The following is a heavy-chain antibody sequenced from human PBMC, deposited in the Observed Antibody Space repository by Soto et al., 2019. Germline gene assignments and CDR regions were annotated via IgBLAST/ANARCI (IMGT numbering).Heavy chain of an antibody. CDR3: ARDLSRDFWSVYSRHYGMDV. CDR2: INPSGGST. V-gene: IGHV1-46*01. CDR1: GYTFTSYY. D-gene: IGHD3-3*01. J-gene: IGHJ6*02. Sequence: ASVKVSCKASGYTFTSYYMHWVRQAPGQGLEWMGIINPSGGSTSYAQKFQGRVTMTRDTSTSTVYMELSSLRSEDTAVYYCARDLSRDFWSVYSRHYGMDVWGQGTTVTVSS.